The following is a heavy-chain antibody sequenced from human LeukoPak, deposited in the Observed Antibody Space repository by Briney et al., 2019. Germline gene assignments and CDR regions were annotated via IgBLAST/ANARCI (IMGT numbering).Heavy chain of an antibody. Sequence: GGSLRLSCAASGFTFRSYAMSWVRQAPGKGLEWVSVISGSGDNTYYADSVKGRSTISRDNSKNTLYLQMNSLRAEDTAVYYCAKVSSSWGSPNYYFEYWGQGTLVTVSS. V-gene: IGHV3-23*01. CDR2: ISGSGDNT. D-gene: IGHD6-13*01. CDR3: AKVSSSWGSPNYYFEY. J-gene: IGHJ4*02. CDR1: GFTFRSYA.